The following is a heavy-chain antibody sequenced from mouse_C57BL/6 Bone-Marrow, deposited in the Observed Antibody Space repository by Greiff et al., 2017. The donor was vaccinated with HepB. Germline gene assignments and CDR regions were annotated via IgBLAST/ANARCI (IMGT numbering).Heavy chain of an antibody. D-gene: IGHD2-1*01. V-gene: IGHV1-82*01. Sequence: VQLQQSGPELVKPGASVKISCKASGYAFSSSWMNWVKQRPGKGLEWIGRIYPGDGDTNYNGKFKGKATLTADKSSSTAYMQLSSLTSEDSAVYFCAREGIYYGIPFDYWGQGTTLTVSS. CDR2: IYPGDGDT. CDR3: AREGIYYGIPFDY. CDR1: GYAFSSSW. J-gene: IGHJ2*01.